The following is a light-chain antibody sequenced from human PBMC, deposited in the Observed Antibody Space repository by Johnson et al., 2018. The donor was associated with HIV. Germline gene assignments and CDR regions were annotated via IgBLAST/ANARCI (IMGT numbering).Light chain of an antibody. J-gene: IGLJ1*01. CDR3: GTWDSSLGAFV. V-gene: IGLV1-51*01. CDR1: TSNIGNND. CDR2: DNY. Sequence: QSILTQPPSVSAAPGQKVTFSCSGSTSNIGNNDVSWYRHLPGTAPKLLIYDNYKRPSGIPDRFSGSKSGTSATLGITGLQTGDEADYYCGTWDSSLGAFVFGTGTTFTVL.